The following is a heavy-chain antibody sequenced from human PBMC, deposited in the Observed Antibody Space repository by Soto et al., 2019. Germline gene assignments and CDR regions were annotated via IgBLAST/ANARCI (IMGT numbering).Heavy chain of an antibody. CDR3: ARGSYIETRGSSYWLFDL. V-gene: IGHV4-31*02. D-gene: IGHD3-10*01. J-gene: IGHJ2*01. CDR2: IHYSGTT. Sequence: KTSETXSLTWTFSGCSINTDYLYWNWIRQHPGRGLKWIVSIHYSGTTFHNPPLQHRLYMSVDTSKNEYSLQLSYVTAGDTAFYFCARGSYIETRGSSYWLFDLWGRGTLVTVSS. CDR1: GCSINTDYLY.